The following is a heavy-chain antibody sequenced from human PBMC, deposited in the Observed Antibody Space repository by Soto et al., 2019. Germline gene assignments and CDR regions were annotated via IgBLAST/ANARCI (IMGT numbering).Heavy chain of an antibody. CDR3: ARDGPFISVAAPAFQYAMDV. J-gene: IGHJ6*02. CDR1: SFTFSSYW. Sequence: DERLVESGGGLVQPGGSLRLSCAASSFTFSSYWLSWVRQAPGKGLEWVATIKQDGSENYYVDSVKGRFTISRDNAKNSLYLQMSSLRADDTAVYYCARDGPFISVAAPAFQYAMDVWGQGTTVTVS. D-gene: IGHD6-19*01. V-gene: IGHV3-7*03. CDR2: IKQDGSEN.